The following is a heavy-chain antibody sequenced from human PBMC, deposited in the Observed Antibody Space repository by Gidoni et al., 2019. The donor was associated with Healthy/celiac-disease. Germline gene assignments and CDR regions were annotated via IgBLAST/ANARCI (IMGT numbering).Heavy chain of an antibody. CDR2: ISSSGSTI. CDR1: GFTFSDYY. CDR3: ARGYCSSTSCYYYYYYGMDV. Sequence: QVQLVESGGGLVKPGGSLRLSCAASGFTFSDYYMSWIRQAPGKGLEWVSYISSSGSTIYYADSVKGRFTISRDNAKNSLYLQMNSLRAEDTAVYYCARGYCSSTSCYYYYYYGMDVWGQGTTVTVSS. J-gene: IGHJ6*02. D-gene: IGHD2-2*01. V-gene: IGHV3-11*01.